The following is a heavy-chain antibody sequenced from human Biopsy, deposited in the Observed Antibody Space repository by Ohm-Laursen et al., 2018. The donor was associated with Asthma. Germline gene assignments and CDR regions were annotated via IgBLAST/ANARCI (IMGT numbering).Heavy chain of an antibody. CDR2: INPPTGDT. V-gene: IGHV1-46*01. CDR3: ALSQFDY. J-gene: IGHJ4*02. CDR1: GYTFTGYY. Sequence: GASVKVSCKASGYTFTGYYIHWVRQAPGQGLEWVGIINPPTGDTSYAQKFLGRVTVTRDTSTSTVYMELSSLRSEDTAVYYCALSQFDYWGQGTLLTVSS.